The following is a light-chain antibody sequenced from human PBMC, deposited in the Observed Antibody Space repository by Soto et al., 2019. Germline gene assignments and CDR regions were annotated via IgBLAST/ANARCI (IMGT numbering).Light chain of an antibody. V-gene: IGKV1-5*01. J-gene: IGKJ1*01. CDR2: DAS. CDR1: QSIGRW. Sequence: DIQMTQSPSTLSASVGDIVTITCRASQSIGRWLAWYQQKPGKAPRLLIYDASSLQSGVPSRFSGIESGTRFTLTISGLQPDDFATYYCQQYKTYSGTFGQGTKVDI. CDR3: QQYKTYSGT.